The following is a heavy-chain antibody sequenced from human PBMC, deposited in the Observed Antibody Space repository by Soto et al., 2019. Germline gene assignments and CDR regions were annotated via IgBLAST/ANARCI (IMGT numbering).Heavy chain of an antibody. CDR3: ARAVRAGSYPYSYYGMDV. CDR1: GFTFSNFW. D-gene: IGHD3-10*01. CDR2: INSDGSST. J-gene: IGHJ6*02. V-gene: IGHV3-74*01. Sequence: PGGSLRLSCAASGFTFSNFWLHWVRQAPGKGLVWVSRINSDGSSTSYADSVKGRFTISRDNAKNTLYLQMNSLRAEDTAVYYCARAVRAGSYPYSYYGMDVWGQGTTVTVSS.